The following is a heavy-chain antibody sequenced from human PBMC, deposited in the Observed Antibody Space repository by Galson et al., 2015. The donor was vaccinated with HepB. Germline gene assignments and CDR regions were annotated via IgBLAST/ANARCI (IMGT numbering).Heavy chain of an antibody. V-gene: IGHV3-23*01. CDR1: GFRFTDHV. D-gene: IGHD2-15*01. Sequence: SLRLSCTASGFRFTDHVMSWVRQAPGQGLEWISRISLRGEISHFSDSVTGRCSISRDNSRNTVYLQLNSMRVDDTAVYYCTRFTSGAQYFHLDVWGQGTGVIVSS. CDR2: ISLRGEIS. J-gene: IGHJ3*01. CDR3: TRFTSGAQYFHLDV.